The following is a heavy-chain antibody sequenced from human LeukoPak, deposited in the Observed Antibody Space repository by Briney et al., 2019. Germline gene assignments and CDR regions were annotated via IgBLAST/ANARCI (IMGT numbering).Heavy chain of an antibody. D-gene: IGHD6-13*01. V-gene: IGHV4-34*01. Sequence: SETLSLTCAVYGGSFSRYYWSWIRQPPGKGLEWIGSIYYSGNTHYNPSLNSRVTISVDTSKNQFSLKLSSVTAADTALYYCARIARSDFDCWGQGTLVTVSS. CDR2: IYYSGNT. J-gene: IGHJ4*02. CDR3: ARIARSDFDC. CDR1: GGSFSRYY.